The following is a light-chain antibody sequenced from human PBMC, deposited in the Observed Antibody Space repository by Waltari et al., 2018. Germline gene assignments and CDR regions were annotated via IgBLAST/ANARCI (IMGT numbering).Light chain of an antibody. Sequence: QSVLTQPPSVSGAPGHRVTISCTGRGPNLGAGYAVHWYQQLPRAAPNLLIYGSTSRPLGVPARFFGSTSGTSASLAITGLQAEDEADYYCQSYDTSLSVVFGGGTKLTVL. V-gene: IGLV1-40*01. CDR1: GPNLGAGYA. CDR3: QSYDTSLSVV. CDR2: GST. J-gene: IGLJ3*02.